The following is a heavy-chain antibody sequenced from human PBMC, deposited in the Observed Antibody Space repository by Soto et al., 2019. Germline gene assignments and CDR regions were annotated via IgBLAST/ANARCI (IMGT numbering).Heavy chain of an antibody. CDR3: AHRDSTGTTTYFDS. CDR2: IYWDGES. Sequence: QLTLKEAGPPLLNPQEPPTLPSPFSGFSSPPPKMGWGWTRHPPGKALEWLAIIYWDGESRYNPLLRRRLTLTEDTSKNQVVLTMTNMDPKDTATYYCAHRDSTGTTTYFDSWGQGIPVTVAS. J-gene: IGHJ4*02. V-gene: IGHV2-5*02. D-gene: IGHD1-1*01. CDR1: GFSSPPPKMG.